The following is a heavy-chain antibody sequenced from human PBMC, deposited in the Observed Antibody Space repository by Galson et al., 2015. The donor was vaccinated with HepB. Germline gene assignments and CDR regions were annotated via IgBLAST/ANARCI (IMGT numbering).Heavy chain of an antibody. J-gene: IGHJ3*02. V-gene: IGHV4-59*01. CDR2: IYYSGST. D-gene: IGHD6-19*01. Sequence: ETLSLTCTVSGGSISSYYWSWIRQPPGKGLEWIGYIYYSGSTNYNPSLKSRVTISVDTSKNQFSLKLSSVTAADTAVYYCARDRGQWLVLGAFDIWGQGTMVTVSS. CDR1: GGSISSYY. CDR3: ARDRGQWLVLGAFDI.